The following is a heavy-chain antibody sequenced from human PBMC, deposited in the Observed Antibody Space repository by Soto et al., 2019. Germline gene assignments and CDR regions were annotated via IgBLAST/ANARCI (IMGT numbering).Heavy chain of an antibody. CDR3: ARELHGGSYGMDV. CDR2: ITTAGDT. J-gene: IGHJ6*02. Sequence: GGSLRLSCAASGFTFSNYDMHWVRQVTGKGLERVSGITTAGDTYYPGSVKGRFTISREKAKNSLYLQMNSLSAGDTAVYYCARELHGGSYGMDVWGQATTVTVSS. CDR1: GFTFSNYD. V-gene: IGHV3-13*01.